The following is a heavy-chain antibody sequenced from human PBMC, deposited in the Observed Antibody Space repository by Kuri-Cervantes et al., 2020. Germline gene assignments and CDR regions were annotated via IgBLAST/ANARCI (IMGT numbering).Heavy chain of an antibody. J-gene: IGHJ6*03. Sequence: ASVKVSCKASGYTFTSYDINWVRQATGQGLEWMGWMNPNSGNTGYAQKFQGRVTMTRNTSISTAYMELSSLRSEDTAVYYCARGSPPADGSGSYYLNYYHYYMDVWGKGTTVTVSS. CDR1: GYTFTSYD. V-gene: IGHV1-8*02. D-gene: IGHD3-10*01. CDR3: ARGSPPADGSGSYYLNYYHYYMDV. CDR2: MNPNSGNT.